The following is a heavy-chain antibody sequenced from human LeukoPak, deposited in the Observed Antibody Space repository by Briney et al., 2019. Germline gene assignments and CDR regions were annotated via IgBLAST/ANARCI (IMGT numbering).Heavy chain of an antibody. V-gene: IGHV3-23*01. CDR1: GFTFSSYA. J-gene: IGHJ6*02. D-gene: IGHD3-3*01. CDR3: ARGLQYYDFWSGYSPNYYYYYGMDV. Sequence: PGGSLRLSCAASGFTFSSYAMSWVRQAPGKGLEWVSAISGSGGSTYYADSVKGRFTISRDNSKNTLYLQMNSLRAEDTAVYYCARGLQYYDFWSGYSPNYYYYYGMDVWGQGTTVTVSS. CDR2: ISGSGGST.